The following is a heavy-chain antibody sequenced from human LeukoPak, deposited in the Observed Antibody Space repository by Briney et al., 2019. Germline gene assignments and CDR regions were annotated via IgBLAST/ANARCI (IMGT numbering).Heavy chain of an antibody. J-gene: IGHJ1*01. CDR2: ISSSGSTI. D-gene: IGHD6-19*01. Sequence: GGSLRLSCAASGFTFSSYAMSWVRQAPGKGLEWVSYISSSGSTIYYADSVKGRFTISRDNAKNSLYLQMNSLRAEDTAVYYCARSSGWYKTSEYFQHWGQGTLVTVSS. CDR3: ARSSGWYKTSEYFQH. V-gene: IGHV3-48*04. CDR1: GFTFSSYA.